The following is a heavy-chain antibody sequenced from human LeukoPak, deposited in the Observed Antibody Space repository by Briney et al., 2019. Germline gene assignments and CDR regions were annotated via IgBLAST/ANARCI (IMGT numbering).Heavy chain of an antibody. D-gene: IGHD3-10*01. J-gene: IGHJ5*02. Sequence: ASVKVSCKASGYTFTNYDINWVRQAPGQGLEWMGWITPDDGHGGYAQNFQGRVTVTRDTSISTAYMELNSLRSDDTAVYYCARGRRFGEYRFDPWGQGTLVTVSS. V-gene: IGHV1-8*03. CDR1: GYTFTNYD. CDR2: ITPDDGHG. CDR3: ARGRRFGEYRFDP.